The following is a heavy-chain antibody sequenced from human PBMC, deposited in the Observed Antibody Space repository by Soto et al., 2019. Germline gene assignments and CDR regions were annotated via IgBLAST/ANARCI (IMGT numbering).Heavy chain of an antibody. CDR3: ARRPVWMITFGGVVNWFDP. Sequence: SETLSLTCAVYGGSFSGYYWTWIRQPPGTGLEWIGEINHSGSTNYNPSLKSRVTISVDTSKNQFSLKLSSVTAADTAVYYCARRPVWMITFGGVVNWFDPWGQGTLVTVSS. D-gene: IGHD3-16*01. CDR1: GGSFSGYY. J-gene: IGHJ5*02. V-gene: IGHV4-34*01. CDR2: INHSGST.